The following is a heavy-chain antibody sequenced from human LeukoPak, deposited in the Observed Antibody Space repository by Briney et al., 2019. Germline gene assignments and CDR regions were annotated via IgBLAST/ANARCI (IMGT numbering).Heavy chain of an antibody. V-gene: IGHV4-31*03. CDR3: ARSPGIWNEYGRLEY. CDR2: ILHTGST. J-gene: IGHJ4*02. Sequence: SQTLSLTCTVSGDSISSGGDYWNWLRQRPGKGLEWIGYILHTGSTYYNPSLKSRVTISVDTSKNQFSLKLSSVTAADTAVYYCARSPGIWNEYGRLEYWGQGALVTVSS. CDR1: GDSISSGGDY. D-gene: IGHD1-1*01.